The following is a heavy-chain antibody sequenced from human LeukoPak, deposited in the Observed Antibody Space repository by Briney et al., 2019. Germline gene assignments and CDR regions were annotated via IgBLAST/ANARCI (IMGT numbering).Heavy chain of an antibody. D-gene: IGHD3-22*01. J-gene: IGHJ4*01. Sequence: SQTLSLTCTVAAGSISSYYWSWIRQPPGKGLEWIGYIYYSVSPNSNPSLKSRVTISVDTSTNQFSLKLSSVTAADTAVYFCARHRDYYDTWGHGTLVTVSS. CDR1: AGSISSYY. V-gene: IGHV4-59*08. CDR2: IYYSVSP. CDR3: ARHRDYYDT.